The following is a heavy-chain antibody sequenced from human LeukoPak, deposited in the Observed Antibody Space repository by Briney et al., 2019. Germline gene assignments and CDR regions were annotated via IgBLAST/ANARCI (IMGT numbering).Heavy chain of an antibody. V-gene: IGHV1-18*01. J-gene: IGHJ4*02. Sequence: GASVKVSCKASGYTFTSYGISWVRQAPGQGLEWMGWISAYNGNTNYAQKLQGRVTMTTDTSTSTAYMELRSLRSDDTAVYYCARVWSSSWDIGPFDYWGQGTLVTVSS. CDR1: GYTFTSYG. CDR2: ISAYNGNT. CDR3: ARVWSSSWDIGPFDY. D-gene: IGHD6-13*01.